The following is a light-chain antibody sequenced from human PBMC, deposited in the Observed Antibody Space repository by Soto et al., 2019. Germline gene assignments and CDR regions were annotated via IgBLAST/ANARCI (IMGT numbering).Light chain of an antibody. CDR1: NSDIGRYKF. CDR3: SSSTNTNALVI. V-gene: IGLV2-14*03. J-gene: IGLJ2*01. CDR2: DGK. Sequence: QSALTQPASVSGSPGQSITISCTGTNSDIGRYKFVSWFQQHPGKAPKLMIFDGKNRPSGVSNRFSGSKSGNTASLTISGLQAEDEAIYCCSSSTNTNALVIFGGGTKVTVL.